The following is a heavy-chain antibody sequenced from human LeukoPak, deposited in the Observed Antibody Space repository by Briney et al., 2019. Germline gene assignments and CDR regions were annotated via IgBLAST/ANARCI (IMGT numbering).Heavy chain of an antibody. CDR1: GGSFSGYY. D-gene: IGHD2-15*01. J-gene: IGHJ4*02. V-gene: IGHV4-34*01. Sequence: TLSLTCAVYGGSFSGYYWSWIRQPPGKGLEWIGEINHSGSTNYNPSLKSRVTISVDPSKTQFSLKLSSVTAAGTAVSYCASVTMRRGLPRRYFDYWGQGTLVTVSS. CDR3: ASVTMRRGLPRRYFDY. CDR2: INHSGST.